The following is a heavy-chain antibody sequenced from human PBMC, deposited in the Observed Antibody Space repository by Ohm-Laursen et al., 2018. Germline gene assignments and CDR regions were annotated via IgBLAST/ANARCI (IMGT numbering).Heavy chain of an antibody. CDR2: IYTSGTT. Sequence: SDTLSLTCTVSGGSISSYYWSWIRQPAGKGLEWIGLIYTSGTTNYNPSLKSRITMSIDTSKNQFSLKLSSVTAADTALYYCARGHTSGWYQDYWGPGTLVTVSS. CDR3: ARGHTSGWYQDY. D-gene: IGHD6-19*01. J-gene: IGHJ4*02. V-gene: IGHV4-4*07. CDR1: GGSISSYY.